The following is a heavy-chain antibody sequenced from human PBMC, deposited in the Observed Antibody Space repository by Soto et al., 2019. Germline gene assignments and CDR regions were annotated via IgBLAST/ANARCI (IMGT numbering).Heavy chain of an antibody. CDR3: ARGKYYYDSSGYYYYYGMDV. CDR2: IDPSDSYT. J-gene: IGHJ6*02. CDR1: GYSFTSYW. V-gene: IGHV5-10-1*01. Sequence: PGESLKLSCKGSGYSFTSYWISWVRQMPGKGLEWMGRIDPSDSYTNYSPSFQGHVTISADKSISTAYLQWSSLKASDTAMYYCARGKYYYDSSGYYYYYGMDVWGQGTTVTVSS. D-gene: IGHD3-22*01.